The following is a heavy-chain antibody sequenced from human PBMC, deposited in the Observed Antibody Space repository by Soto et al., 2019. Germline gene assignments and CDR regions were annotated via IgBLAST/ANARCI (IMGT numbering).Heavy chain of an antibody. Sequence: PGGSLRLSCAASGSTFSSYWMSWVRQAPGKGLEWVANIKQDGSEKYYVDSVKGRFTISRDNAKNSLYLQMNSLRAEDTAVYYCAREGWNDGTLYYYYGMDVWGQGTTVTVSS. CDR3: AREGWNDGTLYYYYGMDV. D-gene: IGHD1-1*01. V-gene: IGHV3-7*03. CDR2: IKQDGSEK. J-gene: IGHJ6*02. CDR1: GSTFSSYW.